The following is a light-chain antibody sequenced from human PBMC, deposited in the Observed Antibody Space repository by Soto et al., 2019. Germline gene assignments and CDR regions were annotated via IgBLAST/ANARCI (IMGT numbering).Light chain of an antibody. Sequence: QSALTQPPSASGSPGQSVTISCTGTSSDVGDYNYVSWYQPHPGKAPKLMIYEVTKRPSGVPDRFSGSKSGNTASLTVSGLQAEDEADYYCNSYAGRNVVLFGGGTKLTVL. J-gene: IGLJ2*01. CDR1: SSDVGDYNY. CDR3: NSYAGRNVVL. V-gene: IGLV2-8*01. CDR2: EVT.